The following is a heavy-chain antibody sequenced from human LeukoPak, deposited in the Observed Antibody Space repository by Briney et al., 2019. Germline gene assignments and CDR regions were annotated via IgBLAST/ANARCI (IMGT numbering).Heavy chain of an antibody. CDR1: GFTFSSYS. Sequence: SGGSLRLSCAASGFTFSSYSMNWVRQAPGKGLEWVSSISSSSSYIYYADSVKGRFTISRDNAKNSLYLQMNSLRAEDTAVYYCVRVGATTGYWYFDLWGRGTLVTVSS. V-gene: IGHV3-21*01. D-gene: IGHD1-26*01. CDR3: VRVGATTGYWYFDL. J-gene: IGHJ2*01. CDR2: ISSSSSYI.